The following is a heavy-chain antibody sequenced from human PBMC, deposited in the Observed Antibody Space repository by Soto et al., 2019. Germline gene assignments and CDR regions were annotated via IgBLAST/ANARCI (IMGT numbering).Heavy chain of an antibody. V-gene: IGHV3-23*01. D-gene: IGHD4-4*01. CDR2: ISGSGGST. CDR3: APIEDYSNYPYDY. CDR1: GFTFSSYA. J-gene: IGHJ4*02. Sequence: EVQLLESGGGLVQPGGSLRLSCAASGFTFSSYAMSWVRQAPGKGLEWVSAISGSGGSTYYADSVKGRFTISRDNSKNTLYLQMNSLRAEDTAVYYCAPIEDYSNYPYDYWGQGTLVTVSS.